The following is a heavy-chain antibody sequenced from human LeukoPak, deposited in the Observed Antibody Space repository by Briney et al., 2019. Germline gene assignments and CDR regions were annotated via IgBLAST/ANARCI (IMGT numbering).Heavy chain of an antibody. D-gene: IGHD3-10*01. CDR2: INLNNGGT. Sequence: ASVKVSCKTFGYTFTSNYMQWVRQAPGQGLEWVGWINLNNGGTYYAEKFQGRVTMTRDTSAYTVYMELDRLKYDDTAVYFCARDLKDDGFGAEGSLDFWGQGTLVTVSS. CDR1: GYTFTSNY. CDR3: ARDLKDDGFGAEGSLDF. J-gene: IGHJ4*02. V-gene: IGHV1-2*02.